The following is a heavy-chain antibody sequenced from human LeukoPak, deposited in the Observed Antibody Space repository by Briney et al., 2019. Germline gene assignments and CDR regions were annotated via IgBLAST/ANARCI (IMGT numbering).Heavy chain of an antibody. Sequence: GGSLRLSCAASGFPFSYYCMNWVRQAPGKGLEWISYSNTDGTISYADSVKGRFTISRDNAENSLYLQMNSLRDEDTAVYFCVRDRDYAFDFWGQGTMVTVSS. CDR3: VRDRDYAFDF. V-gene: IGHV3-48*02. CDR2: SNTDGTI. J-gene: IGHJ3*01. CDR1: GFPFSYYC.